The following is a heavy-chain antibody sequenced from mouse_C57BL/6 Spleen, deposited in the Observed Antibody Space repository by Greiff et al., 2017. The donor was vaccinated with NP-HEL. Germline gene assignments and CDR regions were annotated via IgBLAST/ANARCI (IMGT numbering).Heavy chain of an antibody. J-gene: IGHJ4*01. CDR2: ISSGGDYI. CDR1: GFTFSSYA. V-gene: IGHV5-9-1*02. Sequence: EVQLVESGEGLVKPGGSLKLSCAASGFTFSSYAMSWVRQTPEKRLEWVAYISSGGDYIYYADTVKGRFTISRDNARNTLYLQMSSVKSEDTAMYYCTRDIRGGAMDYWGQGTSVTVSS. CDR3: TRDIRGGAMDY. D-gene: IGHD1-3*01.